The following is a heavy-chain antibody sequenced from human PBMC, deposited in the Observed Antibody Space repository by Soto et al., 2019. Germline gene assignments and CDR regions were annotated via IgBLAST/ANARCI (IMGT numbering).Heavy chain of an antibody. V-gene: IGHV3-11*01. Sequence: GSLRLSCAASGFSFNDYYMSWIRQAPGKGLEWVSFISSSGSTLYYADSVKGRFTISRDNANNSLYLQINSLRAEDTAVYYCARELYGSFDFWGQGTLVTVSS. CDR2: ISSSGSTL. CDR1: GFSFNDYY. D-gene: IGHD2-8*01. J-gene: IGHJ4*02. CDR3: ARELYGSFDF.